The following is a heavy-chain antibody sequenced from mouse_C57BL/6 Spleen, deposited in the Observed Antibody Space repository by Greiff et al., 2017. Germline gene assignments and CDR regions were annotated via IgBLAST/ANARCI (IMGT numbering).Heavy chain of an antibody. V-gene: IGHV1-82*01. CDR1: GYAFSSSW. Sequence: VQLQQSGPELAKPGASVKLSCKASGYAFSSSWMNWVKQRPGKGLEWIGWIYPGDGNTNYTGKFKGKATLTADKSSSTAYMQLSSLTSEDSAVYFCERGGIYYDYDGAWFAYWGQGTLVTVSA. CDR3: ERGGIYYDYDGAWFAY. J-gene: IGHJ3*01. CDR2: IYPGDGNT. D-gene: IGHD2-4*01.